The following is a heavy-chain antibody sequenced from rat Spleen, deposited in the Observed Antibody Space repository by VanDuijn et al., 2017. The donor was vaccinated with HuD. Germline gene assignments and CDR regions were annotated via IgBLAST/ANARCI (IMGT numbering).Heavy chain of an antibody. CDR3: ARPNYGYPFAY. CDR2: ISTNGDIT. J-gene: IGHJ3*01. V-gene: IGHV5-46*01. Sequence: EVQLVESGGGLVQPGRSVELSCAASGFTFSSFPMAWVRQAPTKGLEWVATISTNGDITYYRDSVRGRFTISRHNARNTLYLQMNSLRSEDTATYYCARPNYGYPFAYWGQGTLVTVSS. D-gene: IGHD1-7*01. CDR1: GFTFSSFP.